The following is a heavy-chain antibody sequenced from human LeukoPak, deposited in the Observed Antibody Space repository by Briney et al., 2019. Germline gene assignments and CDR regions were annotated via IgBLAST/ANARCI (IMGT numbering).Heavy chain of an antibody. J-gene: IGHJ4*02. CDR3: ARECSSTSCYTGPFYY. Sequence: SETLSLTCTVSGGSISSYYWSWIRQPAGKGLEWIGRIYTSGSTNYNPSRKSRVTMSVDTSKNQFSLKLSSVTAADPAVYYCARECSSTSCYTGPFYYWGQGTLVTVSS. V-gene: IGHV4-4*07. CDR1: GGSISSYY. D-gene: IGHD2-2*02. CDR2: IYTSGST.